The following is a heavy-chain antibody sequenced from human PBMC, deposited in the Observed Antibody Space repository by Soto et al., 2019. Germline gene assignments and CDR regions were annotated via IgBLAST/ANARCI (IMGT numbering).Heavy chain of an antibody. D-gene: IGHD3-9*01. V-gene: IGHV3-48*03. CDR1: GFTFSSYE. CDR2: ISSSGSTI. CDR3: ARSYYDILTGYSYTLDY. J-gene: IGHJ4*02. Sequence: EVQLVESGGGLVQPGGSLRLSCAASGFTFSSYEMNWFRQAPGKGLEWVSYISSSGSTIYYADSVKGRFTISRDNAKNSLYLQMNSLRAEDTAVYYCARSYYDILTGYSYTLDYWGQGTLVTFSS.